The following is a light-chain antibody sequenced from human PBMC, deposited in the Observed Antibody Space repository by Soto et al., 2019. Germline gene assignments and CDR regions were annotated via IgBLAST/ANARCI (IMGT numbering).Light chain of an antibody. CDR2: GAS. Sequence: ALTQSAGTGSVSTDTRPALSSSRSQNVSSICLAWYQQKPGQAPRLLIYGASSRATGIPDRFSGSGSGTDFTLTISRLEPEDFAVYYCQQYGFSPRTFGQGTKVDIK. CDR3: QQYGFSPRT. V-gene: IGKV3-20*01. CDR1: QNVSSIC. J-gene: IGKJ1*01.